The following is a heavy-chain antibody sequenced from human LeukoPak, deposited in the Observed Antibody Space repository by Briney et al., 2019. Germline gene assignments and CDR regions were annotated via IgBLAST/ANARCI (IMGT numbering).Heavy chain of an antibody. J-gene: IGHJ4*02. CDR2: IWYDGSNK. Sequence: HGGSLRLSCAASGFTFSSYGMHWVRQAPGKGLEWVAVIWYDGSNKYYADSVKGRFTISRDNARNSLYLQMNSLRAEDTAVYFCARGGLSIMGYWGQGTLVTVSS. CDR1: GFTFSSYG. D-gene: IGHD2/OR15-2a*01. CDR3: ARGGLSIMGY. V-gene: IGHV3-33*01.